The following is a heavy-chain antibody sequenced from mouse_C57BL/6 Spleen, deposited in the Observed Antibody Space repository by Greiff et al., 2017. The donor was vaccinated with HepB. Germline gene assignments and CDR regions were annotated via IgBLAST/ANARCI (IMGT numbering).Heavy chain of an antibody. Sequence: VQLQESGAELVKPGASVKMSCKASGYTFTTYPIEWMKQNHGKSLEWIGNFHPYNDDTKYNEKFKGKAKLTVEKSSRTVYLDLSRLTSDDSAVYYGASAYGYDAGPWFAYWGQGTLVTVSA. D-gene: IGHD2-2*01. V-gene: IGHV1-47*01. J-gene: IGHJ3*01. CDR3: ASAYGYDAGPWFAY. CDR1: GYTFTTYP. CDR2: FHPYNDDT.